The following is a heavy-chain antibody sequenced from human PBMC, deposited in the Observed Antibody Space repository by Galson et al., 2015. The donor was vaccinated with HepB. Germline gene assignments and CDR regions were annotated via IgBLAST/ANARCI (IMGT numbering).Heavy chain of an antibody. CDR1: GDSVSSNSAA. V-gene: IGHV6-1*01. CDR3: AREGGARYYYYYYMDV. CDR2: TYYRSKWYN. Sequence: CAISGDSVSSNSAAWNWMRQSPSRGLEWLGRTYYRSKWYNDYAVSVKSRITINPDTSKNQFSLQLNSVTPEDTAVYYCAREGGARYYYYYYMDVWGKGTTVTVSS. J-gene: IGHJ6*03. D-gene: IGHD1-26*01.